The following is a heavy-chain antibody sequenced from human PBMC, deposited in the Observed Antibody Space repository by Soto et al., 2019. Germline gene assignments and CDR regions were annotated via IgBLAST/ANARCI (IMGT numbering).Heavy chain of an antibody. Sequence: PGGSLRLSCTASSFSFNRAWMNCVRQAPGKGLEWVGRIKSKTDGGTIDYAAPVEGRFTISRDDSVHTLYMQMNSLRDEDTAVYYCASEYDYGDLNYYYYGMDVWGQGTTVTVSS. CDR2: IKSKTDGGTI. CDR1: SFSFNRAW. D-gene: IGHD4-17*01. J-gene: IGHJ6*02. V-gene: IGHV3-15*07. CDR3: ASEYDYGDLNYYYYGMDV.